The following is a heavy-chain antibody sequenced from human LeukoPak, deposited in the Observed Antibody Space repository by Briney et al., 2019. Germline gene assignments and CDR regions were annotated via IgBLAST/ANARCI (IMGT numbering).Heavy chain of an antibody. CDR1: GYTFTGYY. Sequence: ASVKVSCKASGYTFTGYYMHWVRQAPGQGLEWMGRINPNSGGTNYAQKFQGRVTMTRDTSISTAYMELSRLRSDDTAVYYCASELTYYYDSSGYSDFDYWGQGTLVTVSS. V-gene: IGHV1-2*06. CDR2: INPNSGGT. D-gene: IGHD3-22*01. CDR3: ASELTYYYDSSGYSDFDY. J-gene: IGHJ4*02.